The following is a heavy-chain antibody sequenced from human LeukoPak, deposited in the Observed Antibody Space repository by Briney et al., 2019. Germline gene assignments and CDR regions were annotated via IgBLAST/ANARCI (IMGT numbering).Heavy chain of an antibody. Sequence: GGSLRLSCAASGFTFDDYGMSWVRQAPGKGLEWVSGINWNGGSTGYGDSVKGRFTISRDNAKNSLYLQMNSLRAEDTALYYCARVGNYKWSNNWFDPWGQGTLVTVSS. CDR3: ARVGNYKWSNNWFDP. J-gene: IGHJ5*02. D-gene: IGHD1-7*01. CDR1: GFTFDDYG. V-gene: IGHV3-20*04. CDR2: INWNGGST.